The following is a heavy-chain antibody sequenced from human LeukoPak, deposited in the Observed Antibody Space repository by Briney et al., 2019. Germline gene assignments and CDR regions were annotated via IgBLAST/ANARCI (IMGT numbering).Heavy chain of an antibody. Sequence: GGSLRLSCAASGFTVSSNYMNWVRQAPGKGLEYVSSISINGDKTYYAESVKGRFTISRDNSKNTLYLQLSSLRVEDTAVYYCIKDRIGTWSFDHWGQGTLLTVSS. CDR1: GFTVSSNY. CDR3: IKDRIGTWSFDH. J-gene: IGHJ4*02. D-gene: IGHD1-26*01. V-gene: IGHV3-64D*06. CDR2: ISINGDKT.